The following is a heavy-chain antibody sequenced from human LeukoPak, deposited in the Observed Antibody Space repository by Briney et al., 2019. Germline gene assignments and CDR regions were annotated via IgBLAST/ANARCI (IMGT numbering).Heavy chain of an antibody. J-gene: IGHJ4*02. Sequence: PSETLSLTCTVSGGSINSGNYYWSWIRQPAGKGLEWIGRMYPGGSTEYSPSLKSRVSISVDTSKNQVSLKLSSVTAADTALYYCSRENLYYYVSGGDFDYWGQGTLVTVSS. D-gene: IGHD3-10*01. V-gene: IGHV4-61*02. CDR1: GGSINSGNYY. CDR2: MYPGGST. CDR3: SRENLYYYVSGGDFDY.